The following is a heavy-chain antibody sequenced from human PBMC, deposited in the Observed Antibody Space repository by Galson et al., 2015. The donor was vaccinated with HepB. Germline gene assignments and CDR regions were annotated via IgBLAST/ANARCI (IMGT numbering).Heavy chain of an antibody. CDR3: ARGGRHDFGAYYMDV. CDR2: ISSSSSYI. CDR1: GFTFSSYS. Sequence: SLRLSCAAAGFTFSSYSMNWVRQAPGKGLEWISSISSSSSYIWYADSVKGRFTVSRDNAKNSLYLQMNSLRAEDTAVFYCARGGRHDFGAYYMDVWGKGTTVTVSS. V-gene: IGHV3-21*01. D-gene: IGHD3-3*01. J-gene: IGHJ6*03.